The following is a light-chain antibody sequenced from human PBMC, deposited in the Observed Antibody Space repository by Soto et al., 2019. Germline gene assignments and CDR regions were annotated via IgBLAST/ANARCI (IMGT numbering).Light chain of an antibody. CDR1: QSVSSSY. CDR2: RPS. V-gene: IGKV3-20*01. Sequence: EIVLTQSPGTLSLSPGERATLSCRASQSVSSSYLAWYQQKPFQAPRLLIYRPSSRATGITDRFSGSGSGTDFTLTISRLETEVFAVYYCQQYGSSRGTFGQGTKVEIK. CDR3: QQYGSSRGT. J-gene: IGKJ1*01.